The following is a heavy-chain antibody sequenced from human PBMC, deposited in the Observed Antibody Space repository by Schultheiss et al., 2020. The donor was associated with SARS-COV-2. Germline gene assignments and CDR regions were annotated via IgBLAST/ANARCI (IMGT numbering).Heavy chain of an antibody. Sequence: GGSLRLSCAASGFTFRNYWMDWVRQAPGKGLEWVANIKQDGSVRHYVASVRGRFIASRDNAKNSLDLQMNSLRVDDTAVYYCVKEGDEMGTSWGQGTLVTVSS. CDR1: GFTFRNYW. CDR2: IKQDGSVR. D-gene: IGHD5-24*01. J-gene: IGHJ4*02. CDR3: VKEGDEMGTS. V-gene: IGHV3-7*03.